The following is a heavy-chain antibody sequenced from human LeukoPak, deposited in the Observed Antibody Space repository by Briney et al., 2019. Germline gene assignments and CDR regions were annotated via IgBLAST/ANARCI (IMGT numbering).Heavy chain of an antibody. D-gene: IGHD3-16*01. CDR2: INYSGIT. J-gene: IGHJ4*02. CDR3: ARDYSGGEMDY. Sequence: SETLSLTCIVSGGSISSSNYYWGWIRQPPGKGLEWIGIINYSGITYYNPSLKSRVTISVDTSKNQFSMKLTSVTAADTAVYYCARDYSGGEMDYWGQGTLVTVSS. CDR1: GGSISSSNYY. V-gene: IGHV4-39*07.